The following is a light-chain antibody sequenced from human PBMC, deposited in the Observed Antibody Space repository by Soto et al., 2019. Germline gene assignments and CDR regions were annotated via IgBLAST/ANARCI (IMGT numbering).Light chain of an antibody. J-gene: IGKJ2*01. CDR2: TAA. CDR3: LQRYSTPYT. Sequence: IQMTQSPSSLSASVGDRVTITCRASQRITTYLNWYQQKPGKAPKLLISTAATLQGGVPSRFSGSGSGTAFTLTITTLQPEHFPTYFFLQRYSTPYTFAQGTKL. V-gene: IGKV1-39*01. CDR1: QRITTY.